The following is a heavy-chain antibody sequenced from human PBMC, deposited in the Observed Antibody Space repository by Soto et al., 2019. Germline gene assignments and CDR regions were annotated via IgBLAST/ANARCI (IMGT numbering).Heavy chain of an antibody. D-gene: IGHD2-21*02. Sequence: PGGSLRLSCASSGFTFISYGMHLVRQAPGKGLEWVAVISYDGSNKYYADSVKGRFTISRDNSKNTLYLQMNSLRAEDTAVYYCAKIATAYYYYYGMDVWGQGTTVTVSS. V-gene: IGHV3-30*18. CDR3: AKIATAYYYYYGMDV. CDR2: ISYDGSNK. J-gene: IGHJ6*02. CDR1: GFTFISYG.